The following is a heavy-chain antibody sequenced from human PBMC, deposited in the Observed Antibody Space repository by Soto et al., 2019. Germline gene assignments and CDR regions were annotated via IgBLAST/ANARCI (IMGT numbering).Heavy chain of an antibody. CDR2: IYYSGST. J-gene: IGHJ4*02. CDR3: ARIRDNGCSGGSCYFLDY. Sequence: SETLSLTCTVSGGSISSSSYYWGWIRQPPGKGLEWIGSIYYSGSTYYNPSLKSRVTISVDTSKNQFSLKLSSVTAADTAVYYCARIRDNGCSGGSCYFLDYWGQGTLVTVS. D-gene: IGHD2-15*01. V-gene: IGHV4-39*01. CDR1: GGSISSSSYY.